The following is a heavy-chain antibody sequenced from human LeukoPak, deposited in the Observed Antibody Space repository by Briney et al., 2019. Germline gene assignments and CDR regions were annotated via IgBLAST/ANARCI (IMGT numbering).Heavy chain of an antibody. J-gene: IGHJ4*02. CDR2: ISSSSSYI. CDR1: GFTFSSYA. V-gene: IGHV3-21*01. Sequence: GGSLRLSCAASGFTFSSYAMNWVRQAPGKGLEWVSSISSSSSYIYYADSVKGRFTISRDNAKNSLYLQMNSLRAEDTAVYYCARSTRYYYYDSSEHQDYWGQGTLVTVSS. D-gene: IGHD3-22*01. CDR3: ARSTRYYYYDSSEHQDY.